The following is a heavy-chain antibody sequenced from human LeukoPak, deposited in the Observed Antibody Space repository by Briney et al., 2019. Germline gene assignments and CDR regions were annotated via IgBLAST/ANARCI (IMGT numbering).Heavy chain of an antibody. Sequence: ASVKVSCKASGGTFSYYAISWVRQAPGQGLEWMGGFIPIFDTTNLAQKFQGRVTISADESTSTVYMELSSLRSEDTAVYYCARGEGYSYGHPFDYWGQGSLVTVTS. J-gene: IGHJ4*02. CDR3: ARGEGYSYGHPFDY. D-gene: IGHD5-18*01. V-gene: IGHV1-69*13. CDR1: GGTFSYYA. CDR2: FIPIFDTT.